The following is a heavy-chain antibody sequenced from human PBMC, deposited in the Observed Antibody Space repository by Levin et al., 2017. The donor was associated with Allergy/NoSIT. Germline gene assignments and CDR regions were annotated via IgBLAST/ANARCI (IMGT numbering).Heavy chain of an antibody. V-gene: IGHV3-48*01. J-gene: IGHJ3*01. CDR3: ARDDYIGF. Sequence: LSLTCAPSGFTFNIYSFHWVRQAPGKGLEWVSYISPSGTTIYYADSVKGRFTISRDNAKNSLYLQMNSLRAEDTAIYYCARDDYIGFWGRGTMVTVSS. CDR1: GFTFNIYS. D-gene: IGHD4-11*01. CDR2: ISPSGTTI.